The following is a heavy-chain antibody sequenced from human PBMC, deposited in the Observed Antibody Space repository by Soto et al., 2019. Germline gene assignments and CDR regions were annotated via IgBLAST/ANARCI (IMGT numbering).Heavy chain of an antibody. D-gene: IGHD3-10*01. CDR2: INPNSGGT. Sequence: ASVKVSCKASGYTFTGYYMHWVRQAPGQGLEWMGWINPNSGGTNYAQKFQGWVTMTRDTSISTAYMELSRLRSDDTAVYYCVRDLGTSYYYGMDVWGQGTTVTVSS. CDR3: VRDLGTSYYYGMDV. J-gene: IGHJ6*02. CDR1: GYTFTGYY. V-gene: IGHV1-2*04.